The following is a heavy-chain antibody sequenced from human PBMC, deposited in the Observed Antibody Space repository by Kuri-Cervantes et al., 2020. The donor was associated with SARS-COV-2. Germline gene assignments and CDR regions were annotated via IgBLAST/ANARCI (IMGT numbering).Heavy chain of an antibody. Sequence: SCAISGDSVSSNSAAWNWIRQSPSRGLEWLGRTYYRSKWYNDYAVSVKSRITINPDTSKNQFSLQLNSVTPEDTAVYYCARAERSSWYTLMFDPWGQGTRVTGAS. J-gene: IGHJ5*02. CDR1: GDSVSSNSAA. V-gene: IGHV6-1*01. CDR2: TYYRSKWYN. D-gene: IGHD6-13*01. CDR3: ARAERSSWYTLMFDP.